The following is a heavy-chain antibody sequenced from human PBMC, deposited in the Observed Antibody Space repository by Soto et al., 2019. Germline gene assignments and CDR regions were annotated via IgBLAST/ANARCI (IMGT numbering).Heavy chain of an antibody. CDR1: GFTFSSYA. CDR2: ISGSGGST. CDR3: AKVSALIVVVVAATFAEYFPH. D-gene: IGHD2-15*01. J-gene: IGHJ1*01. Sequence: PGGCLRLSCAASGFTFSSYAMSWFRQAPGKGLEWVSAISGSGGSTYYADSVKGRFTISRDNSKNTLYLQMNSLRAEDTAVYYCAKVSALIVVVVAATFAEYFPHWGKGTLVTVSS. V-gene: IGHV3-23*01.